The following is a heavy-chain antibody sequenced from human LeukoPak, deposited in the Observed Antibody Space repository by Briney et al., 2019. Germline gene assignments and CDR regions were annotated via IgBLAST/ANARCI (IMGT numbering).Heavy chain of an antibody. V-gene: IGHV4-4*09. CDR2: ISDSDIT. Sequence: SETLSLTCTVSGDSVSSGYWTWIRHSPGKGLEWIGYISDSDITDYNPSLKSRLTISVDTSNNQFSLNLNSVTAADTAVYYCAGRGHRYSRDWGQGILVTVSS. D-gene: IGHD2-15*01. J-gene: IGHJ1*01. CDR3: AGRGHRYSRD. CDR1: GDSVSSGY.